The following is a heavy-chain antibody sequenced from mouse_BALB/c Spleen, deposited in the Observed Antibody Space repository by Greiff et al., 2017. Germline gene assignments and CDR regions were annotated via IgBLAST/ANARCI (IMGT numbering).Heavy chain of an antibody. CDR1: GYSITSDYA. Sequence: EVQLVESGPGLVKPSQSLSLTCTVTGYSITSDYAWNWIRQFPGNKLEWMGYISYSGSTSYNPSLKSRISITRDTSKNQFFLQLNSVTTEDTATYFCARSYYGSSYDMDYWGQGTSVTVSS. V-gene: IGHV3-2*02. J-gene: IGHJ4*01. CDR3: ARSYYGSSYDMDY. D-gene: IGHD1-1*01. CDR2: ISYSGST.